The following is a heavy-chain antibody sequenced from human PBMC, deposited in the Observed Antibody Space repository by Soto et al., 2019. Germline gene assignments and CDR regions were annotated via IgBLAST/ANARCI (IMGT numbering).Heavy chain of an antibody. CDR2: ISYDGKQT. D-gene: IGHD3-16*01. V-gene: IGHV3-30*03. CDR1: GVTFKDYG. J-gene: IGHJ2*01. Sequence: PGGSLRLSCGAPGVTFKDYGMHWVRQAPGKGLEWVAVISYDGKQTYYADSVKGRFTISKDKSKRTLFLQMNSLRVDDTAVYYCERDGWGSNWYFDLWGRGTLVTVSS. CDR3: ERDGWGSNWYFDL.